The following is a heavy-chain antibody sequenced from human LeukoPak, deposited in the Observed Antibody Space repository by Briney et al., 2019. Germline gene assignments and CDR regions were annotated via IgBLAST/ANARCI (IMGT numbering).Heavy chain of an antibody. CDR3: ARGGVGFRYPAAFDI. V-gene: IGHV1-8*01. Sequence: ASVKVSCKASGYTFTSYDINWVRQATGQGLEWMGWMNPNSGNTGYAQKFQGRVTVTRNTSISTAYMELSSLRSEDTAVYYCARGGVGFRYPAAFDIWGQGTMVTVSS. CDR1: GYTFTSYD. CDR2: MNPNSGNT. D-gene: IGHD3-3*01. J-gene: IGHJ3*02.